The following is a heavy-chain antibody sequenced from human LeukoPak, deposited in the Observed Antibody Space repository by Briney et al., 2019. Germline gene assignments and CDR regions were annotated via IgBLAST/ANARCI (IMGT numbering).Heavy chain of an antibody. CDR1: GYTFTGYY. Sequence: HGASVKVSCKASGYTFTGYYMHWVRQAPGQGLEWMGWINPNSGGTNYAQKFQGRVTMTRDTSISTAYMELSRLRSDDTAVYYCARDMGTYYYDSRVEDYWGQGTLVTVSS. V-gene: IGHV1-2*02. CDR3: ARDMGTYYYDSRVEDY. D-gene: IGHD3-22*01. CDR2: INPNSGGT. J-gene: IGHJ4*02.